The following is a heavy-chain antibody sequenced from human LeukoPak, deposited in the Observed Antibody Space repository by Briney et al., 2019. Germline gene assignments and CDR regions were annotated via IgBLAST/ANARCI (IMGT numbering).Heavy chain of an antibody. D-gene: IGHD3-22*01. Sequence: ASVKVSCKASGYTFTSYGISWVRQAPGQGLEWMGWISAYNGNTNYAQKLQGRVTMTTDTSTSTAYMELRCLRSDDTAVYYCARSYDSSGYYYYYYYMDVWGKGTTVTVSS. V-gene: IGHV1-18*01. CDR1: GYTFTSYG. CDR3: ARSYDSSGYYYYYYYMDV. J-gene: IGHJ6*03. CDR2: ISAYNGNT.